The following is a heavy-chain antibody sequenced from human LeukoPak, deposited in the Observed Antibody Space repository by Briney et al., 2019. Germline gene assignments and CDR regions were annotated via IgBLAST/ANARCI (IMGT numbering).Heavy chain of an antibody. J-gene: IGHJ4*02. CDR3: ARAGSGSGLFDY. V-gene: IGHV3-21*01. CDR1: GFTFSSYS. D-gene: IGHD3-10*01. Sequence: GRSLRLSCAASGFTFSSYSMNWVRQAPGEGLEWVSSISSSSSYIYYADSVKGRFTISRDNAKNSLYLQMNSLRAEDTAVYYCARAGSGSGLFDYWGQGTLVTVSS. CDR2: ISSSSSYI.